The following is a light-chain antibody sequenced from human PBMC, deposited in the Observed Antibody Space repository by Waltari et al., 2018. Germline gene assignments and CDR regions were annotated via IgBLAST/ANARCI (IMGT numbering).Light chain of an antibody. CDR3: CSYTSSYVV. Sequence: QSALTQPRSVSGSPGQSVTISCTGSSSAVGGFKSVSWYQQHSGKAPKLMICDVSKRPSGVPDRFSGSKSGNTASLTISGLQAEDEADYYCCSYTSSYVVFGGGTKLTVL. V-gene: IGLV2-11*01. CDR2: DVS. J-gene: IGLJ2*01. CDR1: SSAVGGFKS.